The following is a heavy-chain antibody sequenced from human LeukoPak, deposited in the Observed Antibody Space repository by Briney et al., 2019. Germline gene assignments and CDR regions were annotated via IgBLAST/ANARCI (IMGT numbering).Heavy chain of an antibody. V-gene: IGHV4-31*03. CDR3: ARTNYYDSSGSIFDY. D-gene: IGHD3-22*01. J-gene: IGHJ4*02. CDR1: GGSISSGGYY. Sequence: SETLSLTCTVSGGSISSGGYYWSWIRQHPGKGLEWIGYIYYSGSTYYNPSLKSRVTISVDTSKNQFSLKLSSMTAADTAVYYCARTNYYDSSGSIFDYWGQGTLVTVSS. CDR2: IYYSGST.